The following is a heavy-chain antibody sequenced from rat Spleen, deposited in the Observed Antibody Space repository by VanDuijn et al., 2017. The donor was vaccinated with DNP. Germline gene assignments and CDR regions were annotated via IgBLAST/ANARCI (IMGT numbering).Heavy chain of an antibody. CDR3: AKGPNYGGWSDYFDY. D-gene: IGHD1-11*01. V-gene: IGHV4-2*01. Sequence: EVKLVESGGGLVQPGRSLKLSCVASGFSFNDYWMGWVRQAPGKGLEWIGQINKDSNTINYTPSLEDKFTISRDNAQNTLFLQMNKLGSEDTAIYYWAKGPNYGGWSDYFDYWGQGVMVTVSS. J-gene: IGHJ2*01. CDR1: GFSFNDYW. CDR2: INKDSNTI.